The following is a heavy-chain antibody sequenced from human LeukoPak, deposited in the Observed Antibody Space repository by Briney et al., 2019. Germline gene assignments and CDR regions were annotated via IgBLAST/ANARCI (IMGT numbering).Heavy chain of an antibody. Sequence: SETLSLTCAVYGGSFSGYYWSWIRQPPGKGLEWIGEINHSGSTNYNPSLKSRVTISVDTSKNQFSLKLGSVTAADTAVYYCARTWFPNYYDSSGQNTYFDYWGQGTLVTVSS. D-gene: IGHD3-22*01. CDR2: INHSGST. CDR1: GGSFSGYY. J-gene: IGHJ4*02. CDR3: ARTWFPNYYDSSGQNTYFDY. V-gene: IGHV4-34*01.